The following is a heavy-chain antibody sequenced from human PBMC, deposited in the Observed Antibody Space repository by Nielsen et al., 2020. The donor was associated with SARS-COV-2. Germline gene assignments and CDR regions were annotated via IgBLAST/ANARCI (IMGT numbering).Heavy chain of an antibody. Sequence: GESLKISCAASGFTFSSYGMHWVRQAPGKGLEWVAVIWYDGSNKYYADSVKGRFTISRDNSKNTLYLQMNSLRAEDTAVHYCARHGGSGSYPRGFDYWGQGTLVTVSS. CDR3: ARHGGSGSYPRGFDY. CDR1: GFTFSSYG. D-gene: IGHD1-26*01. CDR2: IWYDGSNK. J-gene: IGHJ4*02. V-gene: IGHV3-33*01.